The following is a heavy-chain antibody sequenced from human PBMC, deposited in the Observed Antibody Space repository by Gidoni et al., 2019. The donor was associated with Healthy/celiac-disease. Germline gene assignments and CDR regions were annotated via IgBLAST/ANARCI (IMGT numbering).Heavy chain of an antibody. J-gene: IGHJ4*02. V-gene: IGHV3-23*01. CDR1: GFIFSSYA. Sequence: EVQLLESVGGLVQPGGSLRLSCAASGFIFSSYAMRWVRQAPGKGLEWVSAISGSGGSTYYADSVKGRFTISRDNSKNTLYLQMNSLRAEDTAVYYCAKGLGLSADYYFDYWGQGTLVTVSS. D-gene: IGHD3-16*01. CDR3: AKGLGLSADYYFDY. CDR2: ISGSGGST.